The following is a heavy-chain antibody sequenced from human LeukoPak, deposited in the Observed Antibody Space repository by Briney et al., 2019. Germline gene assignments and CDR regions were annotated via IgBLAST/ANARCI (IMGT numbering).Heavy chain of an antibody. J-gene: IGHJ3*02. V-gene: IGHV3-7*01. Sequence: GGSLRLSCAASGFTFSSYWVSWIRQAPGKGLEWVANIKQDGSEKYYVDSVKGRFTISRDNAKNSLYLQMNSLRAEDTAVYYCARGELLYAFDIWGQGTMVTVSS. CDR2: IKQDGSEK. D-gene: IGHD1-26*01. CDR1: GFTFSSYW. CDR3: ARGELLYAFDI.